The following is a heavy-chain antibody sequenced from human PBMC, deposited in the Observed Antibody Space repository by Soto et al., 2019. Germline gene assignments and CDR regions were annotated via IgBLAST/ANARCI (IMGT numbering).Heavy chain of an antibody. CDR3: ATVGSVNY. Sequence: QVQLVESGGGVVQPGGSLRLSCAASGFSFSTYGMHWVRQAPGKGLEWVAVIWFDGSNKYYADSVKGRFSISRDNSKNTLFLQMNSLRAEDTAVYYCATVGSVNYWGQGTLVAVSS. CDR1: GFSFSTYG. V-gene: IGHV3-33*01. D-gene: IGHD3-10*01. J-gene: IGHJ4*02. CDR2: IWFDGSNK.